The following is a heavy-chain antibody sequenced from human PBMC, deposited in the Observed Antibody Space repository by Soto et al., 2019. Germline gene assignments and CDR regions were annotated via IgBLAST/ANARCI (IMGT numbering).Heavy chain of an antibody. CDR2: IYTSGST. J-gene: IGHJ4*02. CDR3: ARELSYYDILTGYSTLGYFDY. Sequence: SETLSLTCTVSGGSISSYYWSWIRQPAGKGLEWIGRIYTSGSTNYNPSLKSRVTMSVDTSKNQFSLKLSSVTAADTAVYYCARELSYYDILTGYSTLGYFDYWGQGTLVTVSS. CDR1: GGSISSYY. V-gene: IGHV4-4*07. D-gene: IGHD3-9*01.